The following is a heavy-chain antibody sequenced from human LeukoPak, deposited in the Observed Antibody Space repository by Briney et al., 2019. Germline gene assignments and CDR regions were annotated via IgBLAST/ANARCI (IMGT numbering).Heavy chain of an antibody. J-gene: IGHJ4*02. V-gene: IGHV5-51*01. CDR3: ARLGPGYYGSGSPGFDY. D-gene: IGHD3-10*01. Sequence: GASLKISCKGFGYRFTSYWIGWVPQMPGKGLEWMGIIYPDDSDTRYSPSFQGQVTISADKSISTAYLQWSSLKASDIAMYYCARLGPGYYGSGSPGFDYWGQGTLVTVSS. CDR2: IYPDDSDT. CDR1: GYRFTSYW.